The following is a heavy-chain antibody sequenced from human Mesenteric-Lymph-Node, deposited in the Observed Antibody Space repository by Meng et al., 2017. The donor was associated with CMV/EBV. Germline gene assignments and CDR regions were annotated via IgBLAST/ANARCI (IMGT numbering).Heavy chain of an antibody. CDR2: ISGYSGTA. Sequence: SCRASGYTFDNEAISWVRQAPGQGLEWVAWISGYSGTAKYAQRFQGRVTVTTDTSTSTAYMELRNLRSDDTAVYYCARAVVPAAMTDYWGQGTLVTVSS. V-gene: IGHV1-18*01. CDR3: ARAVVPAAMTDY. J-gene: IGHJ4*02. CDR1: GYTFDNEA. D-gene: IGHD2-2*01.